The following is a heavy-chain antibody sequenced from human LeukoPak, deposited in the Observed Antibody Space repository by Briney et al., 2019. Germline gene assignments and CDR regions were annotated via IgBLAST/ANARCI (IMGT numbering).Heavy chain of an antibody. CDR1: GFSLSDYY. J-gene: IGHJ4*02. CDR3: ASGTAEAPLDN. Sequence: GGSLRLSCAASGFSLSDYYMSWIRQAPGKGLEWIAYFNNMEIYTNYAESVKGRFTTSRDSAKNSLYLQMNSLRADDTAVYYCASGTAEAPLDNWGQGTLVTVSS. V-gene: IGHV3-11*03. D-gene: IGHD6-13*01. CDR2: FNNMEIYT.